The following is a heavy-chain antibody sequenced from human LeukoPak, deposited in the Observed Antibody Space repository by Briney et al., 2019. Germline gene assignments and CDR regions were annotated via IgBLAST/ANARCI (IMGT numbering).Heavy chain of an antibody. V-gene: IGHV4-59*01. J-gene: IGHJ4*02. D-gene: IGHD5-18*01. CDR2: IYYSGST. CDR1: GGSISSYY. CDR3: ARSGYSYGVDY. Sequence: PSETLSLTCTVSGGSISSYYWSWIRQPPGKGLERIGYIYYSGSTNYNPSLKSRVTISVDTSKNQFSLKLSSVTAADTAVYYCARSGYSYGVDYWGQGTLVTVSS.